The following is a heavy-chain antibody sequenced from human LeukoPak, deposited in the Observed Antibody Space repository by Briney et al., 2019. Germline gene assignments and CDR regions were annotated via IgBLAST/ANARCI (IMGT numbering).Heavy chain of an antibody. V-gene: IGHV3-7*05. D-gene: IGHD3-10*01. J-gene: IGHJ4*02. CDR2: INQDGGLK. CDR1: GFTFSSYW. CDR3: TRDSQGSRTYSVDY. Sequence: GESLKISCAASGFTFSSYWLSWVRQAPGKGPEWVANINQDGGLKYYVDSVKGRFTISRDNAKNSLYLQMNSLRAEDTAVYYCTRDSQGSRTYSVDYWGQGTLVTVSS.